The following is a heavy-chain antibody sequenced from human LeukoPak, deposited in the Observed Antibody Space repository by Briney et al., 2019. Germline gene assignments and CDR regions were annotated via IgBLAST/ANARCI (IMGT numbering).Heavy chain of an antibody. CDR2: ISSSSSYI. CDR3: ARRDGIEWELYDGAFDI. CDR1: GFTFSSYS. D-gene: IGHD1-26*01. J-gene: IGHJ3*02. V-gene: IGHV3-21*01. Sequence: PGGSLRLSCAASGFTFSSYSMNWVRQAPGKGLEWVSSISSSSSYIYYADSVKGRFTISRDNAKNSLYLQMNSLRAEDTAVYYCARRDGIEWELYDGAFDIWGQGTMVTVSS.